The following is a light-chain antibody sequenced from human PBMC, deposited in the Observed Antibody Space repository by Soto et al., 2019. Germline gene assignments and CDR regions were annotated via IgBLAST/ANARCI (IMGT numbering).Light chain of an antibody. V-gene: IGKV3-15*01. CDR1: QSVSSD. CDR3: QQYNNWLALT. CDR2: GAS. Sequence: EIVMTQSPATLSVSPGGRATLSCRASQSVSSDLAWYQQKPGQAPRLLIYGASTRATGFPARFSGFGSGTEFTLTISSLQSEDFAVYYCQQYNNWLALTFGGGTKVDIK. J-gene: IGKJ4*01.